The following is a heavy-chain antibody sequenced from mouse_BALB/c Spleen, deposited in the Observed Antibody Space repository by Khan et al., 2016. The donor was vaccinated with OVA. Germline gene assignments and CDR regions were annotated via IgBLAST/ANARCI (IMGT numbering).Heavy chain of an antibody. CDR2: IWTGGIT. CDR3: ARSYDYDVGGFAY. CDR1: GFSLTNYG. Sequence: QVQLQQSGPALVAPSQSLSITCTISGFSLTNYGVHWVRQPPGKGLEWLGVIWTGGITNYNSALMSRLSISKDNSKSHVFFKMNRLQTDDTAIYYCARSYDYDVGGFAYWGQGTLVTVSA. D-gene: IGHD2-4*01. V-gene: IGHV2-9*02. J-gene: IGHJ3*01.